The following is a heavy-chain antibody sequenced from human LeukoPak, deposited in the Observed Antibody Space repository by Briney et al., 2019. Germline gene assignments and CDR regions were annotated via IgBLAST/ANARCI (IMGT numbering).Heavy chain of an antibody. Sequence: PGGSLRLSCAASGFTFSSYAMSWVRQAPGKGLEWVSAVSGSGGSTYYADSVKGRFTISRDNSKNTLYLQMNSLRAEDTAVYYCARTSIAARRANAFDIWGQGTMVTVSS. J-gene: IGHJ3*02. D-gene: IGHD6-6*01. CDR2: VSGSGGST. CDR3: ARTSIAARRANAFDI. V-gene: IGHV3-23*01. CDR1: GFTFSSYA.